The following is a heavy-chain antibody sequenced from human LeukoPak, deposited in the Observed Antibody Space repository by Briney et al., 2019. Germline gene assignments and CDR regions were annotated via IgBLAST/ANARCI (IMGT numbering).Heavy chain of an antibody. Sequence: SETLSLTCAVYGGSFSGYYWTWIRQPPGKGLEWIGEINHSGRSNYNPSLKSRVTISVDTSKNQFSLMLSSVTAADTAVYYCARPYYGDYMNGDYWGQGTLVTVSS. V-gene: IGHV4-34*01. CDR3: ARPYYGDYMNGDY. D-gene: IGHD4-17*01. J-gene: IGHJ4*02. CDR1: GGSFSGYY. CDR2: INHSGRS.